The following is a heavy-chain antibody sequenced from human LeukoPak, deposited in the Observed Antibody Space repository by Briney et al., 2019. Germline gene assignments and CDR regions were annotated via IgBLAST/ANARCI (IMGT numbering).Heavy chain of an antibody. Sequence: PGGSLRLSCAASGFTVSSNYMSWVRQAPGKGLEWVSVIYSGGSTYYADSVKGRFTISRDNAKNTLYLQMNSLRAEDTAVYYCARGSSGWYFAYGMDVWGQGTTVTVSS. CDR1: GFTVSSNY. V-gene: IGHV3-66*01. J-gene: IGHJ6*02. D-gene: IGHD6-19*01. CDR2: IYSGGST. CDR3: ARGSSGWYFAYGMDV.